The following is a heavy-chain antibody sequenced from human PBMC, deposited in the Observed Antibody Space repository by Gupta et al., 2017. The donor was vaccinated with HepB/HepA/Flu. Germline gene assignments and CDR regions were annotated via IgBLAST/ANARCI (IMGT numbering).Heavy chain of an antibody. V-gene: IGHV3-23*01. D-gene: IGHD3-10*01. CDR2: ISPSGSNT. CDR1: GFTFNNYA. CDR3: AKPRMSSTGTGRFCEY. J-gene: IGHJ4*02. Sequence: EVQLLESGGGLVQPGGSLRLSCAASGFTFNNYALSWVRQAPGKGLEWVSAISPSGSNTYYPESVKGRFTISRDNSKNTLYLQMNNLRADDTAKYYWAKPRMSSTGTGRFCEYWGQGTLGTVSS.